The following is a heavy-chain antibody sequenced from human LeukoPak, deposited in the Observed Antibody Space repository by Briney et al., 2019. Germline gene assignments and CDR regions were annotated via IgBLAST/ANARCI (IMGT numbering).Heavy chain of an antibody. CDR1: GFTFSSYG. Sequence: GRSLRLSCAASGFTFSSYGMHWVRQAPGKGLEWVAVISYDGSNKYYADSVKGRFTISRDNSKNTLYLQMNSLRAEDTAVYYCAKGDTFLDYWGQGTLVTVSS. CDR3: AKGDTFLDY. D-gene: IGHD2/OR15-2a*01. J-gene: IGHJ4*02. CDR2: ISYDGSNK. V-gene: IGHV3-30*18.